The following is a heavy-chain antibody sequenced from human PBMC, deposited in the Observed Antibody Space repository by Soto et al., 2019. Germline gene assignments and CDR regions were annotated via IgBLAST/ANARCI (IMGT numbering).Heavy chain of an antibody. V-gene: IGHV1-24*01. J-gene: IGHJ4*02. CDR1: GYTLTELS. CDR2: FDPEDGET. D-gene: IGHD3-9*01. CDR3: GRLYGTYYDPLTGLWGGHFDF. Sequence: ASVKVSCKVSGYTLTELSMHWVRQAPGKGLEWMGGFDPEDGETIYPQKFQGRVTMTEDTSTDTAYMELSSLRSEDTAVFYCGRLYGTYYDPLTGLWGGHFDFWGQGTQVTVSS.